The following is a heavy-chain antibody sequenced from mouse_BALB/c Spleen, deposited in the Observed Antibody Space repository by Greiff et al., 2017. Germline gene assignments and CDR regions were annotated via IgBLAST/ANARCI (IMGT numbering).Heavy chain of an antibody. CDR3: ARTGLDGYYVLFAY. J-gene: IGHJ3*01. CDR2: ILPGSGST. V-gene: IGHV1-9*01. Sequence: VQLQQSGAELMKPGASVKISCKATGYTFSSYWIEWVKQRPGHGLEWIGEILPGSGSTNYNEKFKGKATFTADTSSNTAYMQLSSLTSEDSAVYYCARTGLDGYYVLFAYWGQGTLVTVSA. CDR1: GYTFSSYW. D-gene: IGHD2-3*01.